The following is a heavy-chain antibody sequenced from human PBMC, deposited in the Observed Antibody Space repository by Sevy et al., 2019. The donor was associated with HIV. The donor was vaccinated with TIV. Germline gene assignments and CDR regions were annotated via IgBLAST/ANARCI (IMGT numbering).Heavy chain of an antibody. CDR2: FSGSGGST. D-gene: IGHD3-10*01. V-gene: IGHV3-23*01. J-gene: IGHJ4*02. CDR3: ARVAGSGIYYSGDFDY. CDR1: GFTFSSYA. Sequence: GGSLRLSCAASGFTFSSYAMSWVRQAPGKGLEWVSGFSGSGGSTYYADSVKGRFTISRDNSKNTLYLQMNSLRAEDTAVYYCARVAGSGIYYSGDFDYWGQGTLVTVSS.